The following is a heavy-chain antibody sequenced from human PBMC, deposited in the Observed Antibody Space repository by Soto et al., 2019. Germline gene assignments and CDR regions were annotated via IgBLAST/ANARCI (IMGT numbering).Heavy chain of an antibody. D-gene: IGHD3-3*01. J-gene: IGHJ4*02. CDR2: VYHTGRT. Sequence: SETLSLTCPVSGGSFKSGSYSWSWIRQPPGKGLEWIGYVYHTGRTSYNPSLKSRVSISMDTSKNQFSLNLDSVTAADTAVYFCARDFAYFDSWGQGTLVTVSS. V-gene: IGHV4-61*01. CDR3: ARDFAYFDS. CDR1: GGSFKSGSYS.